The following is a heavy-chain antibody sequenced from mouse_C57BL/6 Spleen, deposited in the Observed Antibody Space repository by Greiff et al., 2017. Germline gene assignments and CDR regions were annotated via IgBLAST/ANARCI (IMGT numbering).Heavy chain of an antibody. J-gene: IGHJ2*01. Sequence: EVKLMESGGGLVKPGGSLKLSCAASGFTFSDYGMHWVRQAPEKGLEWVAYISSGSSTIYYADTVKGRFTISRDNAKNTLFLQMTSLRSEDTAMYYCARPAYYSNPVHFDYWGQGTTLTVSS. CDR1: GFTFSDYG. CDR2: ISSGSSTI. V-gene: IGHV5-17*01. D-gene: IGHD2-5*01. CDR3: ARPAYYSNPVHFDY.